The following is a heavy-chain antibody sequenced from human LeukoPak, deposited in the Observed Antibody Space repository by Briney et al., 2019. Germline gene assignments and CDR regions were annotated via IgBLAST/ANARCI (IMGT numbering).Heavy chain of an antibody. Sequence: VASVNVSCTASGGTFSSYAISWVRQAPGQGLEWMGGIIPIFGTANYAQKFQGRVTITADESTSTAYMELSSLRSEDTAVYYCARDRAYYDSSGYSPLWGQGTLVTVSS. CDR3: ARDRAYYDSSGYSPL. V-gene: IGHV1-69*13. J-gene: IGHJ4*02. CDR1: GGTFSSYA. D-gene: IGHD3-22*01. CDR2: IIPIFGTA.